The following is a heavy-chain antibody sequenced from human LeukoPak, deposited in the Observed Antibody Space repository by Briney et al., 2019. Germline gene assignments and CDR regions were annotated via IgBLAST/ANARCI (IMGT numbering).Heavy chain of an antibody. Sequence: WIGEINHSGSTNYNPSLKSRVSISVVTSKNQFSLKLSSVTAADTALYYCARGREGYFDLWGRGTRVTVSS. J-gene: IGHJ2*01. CDR2: INHSGST. CDR3: ARGREGYFDL. V-gene: IGHV4-34*01.